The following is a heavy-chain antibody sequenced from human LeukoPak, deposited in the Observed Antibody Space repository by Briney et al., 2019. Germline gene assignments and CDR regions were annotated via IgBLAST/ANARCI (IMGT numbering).Heavy chain of an antibody. J-gene: IGHJ5*02. CDR1: GGSINSGSYY. Sequence: SETLSLTCTVSGGSINSGSYYWSWIRQPAGKGLEWIGRIYASGSTNYKPYLKSRVTISVDTSTNQFSLKLSSVTAADTAVYYCARAAYSSGWYDWFDPWGQGTLVTVSS. CDR2: IYASGST. V-gene: IGHV4-61*02. CDR3: ARAAYSSGWYDWFDP. D-gene: IGHD6-19*01.